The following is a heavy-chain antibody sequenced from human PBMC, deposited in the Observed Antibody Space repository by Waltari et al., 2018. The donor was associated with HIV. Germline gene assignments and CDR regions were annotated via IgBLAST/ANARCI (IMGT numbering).Heavy chain of an antibody. D-gene: IGHD1-1*01. CDR1: GASISNSNYY. CDR3: P. V-gene: IGHV4-39*01. J-gene: IGHJ5*02. Sequence: QLQLQESGPGLVKPSETLSVTCTVSGASISNSNYYWGWIRQPPGKGLEWIGSLFHTEGVLYNPSLHSGRAHYNPSLESRVTISIDAATDQFSPNWFGPWGQGILVTVSS. CDR2: LFHTEGV.